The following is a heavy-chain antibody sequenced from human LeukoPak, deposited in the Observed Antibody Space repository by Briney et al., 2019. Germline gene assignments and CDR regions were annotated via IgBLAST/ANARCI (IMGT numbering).Heavy chain of an antibody. D-gene: IGHD2-2*01. CDR1: GGSISSYY. J-gene: IGHJ4*02. V-gene: IGHV4-4*07. CDR3: ARRPAAIAIFDY. CDR2: IYTSGST. Sequence: SETLSLTCTVSGGSISSYYWSWIRQPAGKGLEWIGRIYTSGSTNYNPSLKSRVTISVDTSKNQFSLKLSSVTAADTAVYYCARRPAAIAIFDYWGQGTLVTVSS.